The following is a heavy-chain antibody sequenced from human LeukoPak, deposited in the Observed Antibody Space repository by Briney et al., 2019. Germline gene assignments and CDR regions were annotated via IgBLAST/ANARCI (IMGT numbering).Heavy chain of an antibody. V-gene: IGHV1-2*02. Sequence: ASVTVSCKASGYTFTVYYVHWVRQAPGQGLEWMGWLNPNSGGTNYAQKFQGRVTMTRDTSISTAYVELSSLTSDDTAVYYCARVGGYCTTTSCSYGMDVWGQGTTVTVSS. CDR3: ARVGGYCTTTSCSYGMDV. D-gene: IGHD2-2*01. J-gene: IGHJ6*02. CDR2: LNPNSGGT. CDR1: GYTFTVYY.